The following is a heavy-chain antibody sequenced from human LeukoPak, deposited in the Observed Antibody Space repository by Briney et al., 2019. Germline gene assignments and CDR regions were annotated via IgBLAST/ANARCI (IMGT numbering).Heavy chain of an antibody. CDR2: ISSSGTTI. CDR3: AKDGGTHFDH. V-gene: IGHV3-48*01. D-gene: IGHD1-26*01. J-gene: IGHJ4*02. Sequence: GGSLRLSCAASGFTFRTSGMNWVRQAPGKGLEWVSYISSSGTTISYAQSVKGRFTITRDNAQNSLTLHMNTLRVDDTAVYYCAKDGGTHFDHWGQGTLVTVSS. CDR1: GFTFRTSG.